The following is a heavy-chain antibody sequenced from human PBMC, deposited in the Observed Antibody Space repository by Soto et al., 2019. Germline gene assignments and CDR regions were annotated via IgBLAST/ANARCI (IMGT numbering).Heavy chain of an antibody. J-gene: IGHJ6*04. CDR3: AVWVFGGGGCSPAHFYYYHSDGRAV. CDR2: IIPIFGTA. V-gene: IGHV1-69*13. CDR1: GGTFSSYA. Sequence: GASVKVSCKASGGTFSSYAISWVRQAPGQGLEWMGGIIPIFGTANYAQKFQGRVTITADESTSTAYMELSSLRSEDTAVYYCAVWVFGGGGCSPAHFYYYHSDGRAVWAKGPRAPVSA. D-gene: IGHD3-16*01.